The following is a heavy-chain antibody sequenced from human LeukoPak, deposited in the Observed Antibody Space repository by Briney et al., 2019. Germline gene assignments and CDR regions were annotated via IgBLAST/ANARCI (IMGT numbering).Heavy chain of an antibody. J-gene: IGHJ4*02. CDR3: ARWADAYYFDY. D-gene: IGHD1-26*01. CDR1: GYTFTSYD. Sequence: ASVKVSCKASGYTFTSYDINWVRQATGQGLEWMGWMNPNSGNTGYAQKFQGRVTITRNTSISTAYMELSSLRSEDTAVYYCARWADAYYFDYWGQGTLVTVSS. V-gene: IGHV1-8*01. CDR2: MNPNSGNT.